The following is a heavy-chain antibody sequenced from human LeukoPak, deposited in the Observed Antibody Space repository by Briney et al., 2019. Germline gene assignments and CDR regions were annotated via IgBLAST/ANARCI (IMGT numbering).Heavy chain of an antibody. J-gene: IGHJ4*02. V-gene: IGHV3-15*05. CDR3: ATFNGYSSNFYKY. Sequence: GGSLRLSCAASGFIFNNAWMSWVRQAPGKGLEWVGRIQSKTDGGTTDYAAPVKGRFTISRDDSKNTLYLQMNSLKTEDTAVYYCATFNGYSSNFYKYWGQGTLVTVSS. CDR1: GFIFNNAW. D-gene: IGHD6-13*01. CDR2: IQSKTDGGTT.